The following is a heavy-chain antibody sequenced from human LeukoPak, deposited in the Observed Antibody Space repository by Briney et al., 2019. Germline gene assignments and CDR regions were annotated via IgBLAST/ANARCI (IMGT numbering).Heavy chain of an antibody. Sequence: GASVKVSCKASGGTFSSYAISWVRQAPGQGLEWMGGIIPIFGTANYAQKFQGRVTITADESTSTAYMELSSLRSEDTAVYYCARARREYSSGWYAGGYNWFDPWGQGTLVTVSS. V-gene: IGHV1-69*13. J-gene: IGHJ5*02. CDR1: GGTFSSYA. CDR2: IIPIFGTA. CDR3: ARARREYSSGWYAGGYNWFDP. D-gene: IGHD6-19*01.